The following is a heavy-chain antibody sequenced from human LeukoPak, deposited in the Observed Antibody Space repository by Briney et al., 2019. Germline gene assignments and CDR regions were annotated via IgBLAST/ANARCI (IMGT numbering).Heavy chain of an antibody. V-gene: IGHV3-7*03. CDR2: IKQDGSAK. J-gene: IGHJ4*02. Sequence: PGGSLRLSCAASGFIFSDAWMYWVRQAPGKGLEWVANIKQDGSAKPYVDSVKGRFTISRDNAKNSLFLQMNSLRAEDTAVYYCARDNGWSADFWGQGTLVTVSS. CDR1: GFIFSDAW. CDR3: ARDNGWSADF. D-gene: IGHD2-15*01.